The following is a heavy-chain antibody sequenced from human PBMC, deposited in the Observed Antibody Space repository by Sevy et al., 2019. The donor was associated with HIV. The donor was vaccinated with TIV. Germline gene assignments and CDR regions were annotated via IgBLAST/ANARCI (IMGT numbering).Heavy chain of an antibody. D-gene: IGHD4-4*01. V-gene: IGHV3-30*02. Sequence: GGSLRLSCAASGFTFNFHGMHWVRQAPGKGLEWVAFIWHDGSNKYNADSVKGRLTISRDNSKNTWFLQMNSLTVEDTAVYYCARETDNSARWLDPWGQGTLVTVSS. CDR1: GFTFNFHG. J-gene: IGHJ5*02. CDR3: ARETDNSARWLDP. CDR2: IWHDGSNK.